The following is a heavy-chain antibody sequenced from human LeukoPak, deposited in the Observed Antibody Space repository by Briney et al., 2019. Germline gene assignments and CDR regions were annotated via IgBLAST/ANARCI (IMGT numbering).Heavy chain of an antibody. V-gene: IGHV3-11*01. Sequence: GGSLRLSCAASGFTFSDYYMSWIRQAPGKGLEWVSYISSSGSTIYYADSVKGRFTISRDNAKNSLYLQMNSLRAEDTAVYYCAKDRVALAVSWFDPWGQGTLVTVSS. D-gene: IGHD2-15*01. J-gene: IGHJ5*02. CDR2: ISSSGSTI. CDR1: GFTFSDYY. CDR3: AKDRVALAVSWFDP.